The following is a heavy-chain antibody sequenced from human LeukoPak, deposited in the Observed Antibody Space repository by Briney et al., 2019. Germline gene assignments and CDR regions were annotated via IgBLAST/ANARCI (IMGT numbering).Heavy chain of an antibody. CDR3: ARDCGGGSCYHY. V-gene: IGHV3-7*01. CDR1: GFTFSSYW. J-gene: IGHJ4*02. Sequence: GGALRLSCAASGFTFSSYWMSCVRQAPGKGLEWVANIKQDGSEKYYVDSVKGRFTISRDNAKNSLYLKMNSLRAEDTAVYYCARDCGGGSCYHYWGQGTLVTVSS. D-gene: IGHD2-15*01. CDR2: IKQDGSEK.